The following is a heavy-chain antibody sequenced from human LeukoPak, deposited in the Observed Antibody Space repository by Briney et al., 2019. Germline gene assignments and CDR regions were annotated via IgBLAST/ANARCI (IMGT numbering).Heavy chain of an antibody. CDR3: ARDQFGGYDNGMDA. Sequence: GGSLRLSCGASGFTFSSYEMNWVRQAPGKGLEWVSYISSSGSTIYYADSVKGRFTISRDNAKNSLYLQMNSLRAEDMAVYYCARDQFGGYDNGMDAWGKGTTVTVSS. V-gene: IGHV3-48*03. CDR2: ISSSGSTI. CDR1: GFTFSSYE. J-gene: IGHJ6*04. D-gene: IGHD5-12*01.